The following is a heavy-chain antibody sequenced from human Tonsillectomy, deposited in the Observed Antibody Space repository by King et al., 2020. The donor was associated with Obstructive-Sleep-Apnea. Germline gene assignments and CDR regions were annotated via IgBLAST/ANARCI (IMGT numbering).Heavy chain of an antibody. J-gene: IGHJ2*01. CDR1: GASINSSDYY. V-gene: IGHV4-39*07. Sequence: QLQESGPGLVKPSETLSLTCTVSGASINSSDYYWGWIRQPPGKGLEWIGSIYYSGNTYFNPSLKSRVTISVDTSKNQFSLRLSSVTAADTAVYYCARAEDSSGYYSSWYFDLWGRGTLVPVSS. D-gene: IGHD3-22*01. CDR2: IYYSGNT. CDR3: ARAEDSSGYYSSWYFDL.